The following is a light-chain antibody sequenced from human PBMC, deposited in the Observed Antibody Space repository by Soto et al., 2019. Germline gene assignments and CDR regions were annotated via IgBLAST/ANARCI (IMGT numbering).Light chain of an antibody. CDR1: SSNIGAGFD. CDR3: QAYDSRLTAVV. CDR2: VDD. V-gene: IGLV1-40*01. Sequence: QSVLTQPPSVSGAPGQRVTISCTGSSSNIGAGFDVHWYQQLPGTAPKLLIYVDDSRPSGVPDRFSGSKSGSSASLAITGLQAEDEADYYCQAYDSRLTAVVFGGGTKLTFL. J-gene: IGLJ2*01.